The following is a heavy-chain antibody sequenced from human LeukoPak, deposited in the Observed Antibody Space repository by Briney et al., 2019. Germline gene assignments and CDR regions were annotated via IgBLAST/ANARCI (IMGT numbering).Heavy chain of an antibody. J-gene: IGHJ6*02. V-gene: IGHV1-2*02. D-gene: IGHD6-19*01. CDR3: VRDTSRYSSGPSPTPYYYYGMDV. Sequence: ASVKVSCKASGYTFTGYYMHWVRQAPGQGLEWMGWINPNSGGTNYAQKFQGRVTMTRDTSISTAYMELSRLRSDDTAVYYCVRDTSRYSSGPSPTPYYYYGMDVWGQGTTVTVSS. CDR2: INPNSGGT. CDR1: GYTFTGYY.